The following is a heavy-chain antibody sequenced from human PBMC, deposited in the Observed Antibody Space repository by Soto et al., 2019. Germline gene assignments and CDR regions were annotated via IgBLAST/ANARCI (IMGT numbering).Heavy chain of an antibody. V-gene: IGHV1-69*12. Sequence: QVQLVQSGAEVKKPGSSVKVSCKASGGTFSSDSFSWVRQAPGQGLEWMGGIIPMFDTPIYAQKFQDRVTITADESTSTAYMQLSSLRSGDTAVYYCARSGGLDRDFNYWGQGSLVTVPS. CDR1: GGTFSSDS. CDR3: ARSGGLDRDFNY. J-gene: IGHJ4*02. D-gene: IGHD2-15*01. CDR2: IIPMFDTP.